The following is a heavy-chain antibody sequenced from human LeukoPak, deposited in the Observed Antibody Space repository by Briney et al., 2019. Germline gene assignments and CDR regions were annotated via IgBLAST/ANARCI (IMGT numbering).Heavy chain of an antibody. V-gene: IGHV4-59*01. CDR1: GGSISSYY. D-gene: IGHD3-10*01. Sequence: SETLSLTCTVSGGSISSYYWSWIRQPPRKGLEWIGYIYYSGSTNYNPSLKSRVTISVDPSKNQFSLKLTSVTAADTAVYFCARDAESYASGSYTPFDYWGQGTLVTVSS. CDR3: ARDAESYASGSYTPFDY. CDR2: IYYSGST. J-gene: IGHJ4*02.